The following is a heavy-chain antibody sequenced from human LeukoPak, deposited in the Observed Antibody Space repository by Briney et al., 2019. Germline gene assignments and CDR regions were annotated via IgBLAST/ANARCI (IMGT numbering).Heavy chain of an antibody. D-gene: IGHD5-18*01. Sequence: GGSLRLSCAASGFTFSSYSMTWVRQAPGKGLEGVSYISSSSSTIYYTDSVKGRFTISRDNTKNSLYLQMNSLKAEDTAVYYCARQLGYSYGKLDYWGQGTLVTVSS. V-gene: IGHV3-48*01. J-gene: IGHJ4*02. CDR1: GFTFSSYS. CDR3: ARQLGYSYGKLDY. CDR2: ISSSSSTI.